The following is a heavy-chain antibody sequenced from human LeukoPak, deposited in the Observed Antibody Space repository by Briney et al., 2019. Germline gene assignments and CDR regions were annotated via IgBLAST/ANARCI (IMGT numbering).Heavy chain of an antibody. Sequence: GGSLRLSCAASGFTFSTYWMSWVRQAPGKGLEGVANIKQDGSEKYYVDSVKGRFTISRDNAKNSLYLQMNSLRAEDTAVYYYARDSSGNDYWGQGTLVTVSS. CDR3: ARDSSGNDY. V-gene: IGHV3-7*01. CDR1: GFTFSTYW. CDR2: IKQDGSEK. J-gene: IGHJ4*02. D-gene: IGHD3-10*01.